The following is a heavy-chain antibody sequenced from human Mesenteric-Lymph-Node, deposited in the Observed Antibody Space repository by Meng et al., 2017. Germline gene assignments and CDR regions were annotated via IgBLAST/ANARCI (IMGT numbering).Heavy chain of an antibody. CDR3: ATFWGGGAVDPKEYYFDY. V-gene: IGHV4-39*07. J-gene: IGHJ4*02. CDR1: GGSISSSHYY. D-gene: IGHD3-16*01. CDR2: IYYNGNT. Sequence: SETLSLTCSVSGGSISSSHYYWGWVRQPPGKGLEWIGTIYYNGNTYYKPSLKSRVTISVDTSKNQFSLKLTSVTAADTAVYYCATFWGGGAVDPKEYYFDYWGQGTLVTVSS.